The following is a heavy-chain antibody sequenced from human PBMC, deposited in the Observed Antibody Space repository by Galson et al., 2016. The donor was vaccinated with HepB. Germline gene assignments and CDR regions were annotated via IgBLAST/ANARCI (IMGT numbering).Heavy chain of an antibody. D-gene: IGHD3-3*02. CDR2: IKPDGSET. Sequence: SLRLSCAASRFTFSMYWMSWVRQAPGKGLEWVANIKPDGSETYYVDSVRGRFTISRDNAKNSLYLQMKSLRVDDTALYYCTSTSLASPGYFWGQGTLVTVSS. CDR3: TSTSLASPGYF. J-gene: IGHJ4*02. V-gene: IGHV3-7*02. CDR1: RFTFSMYW.